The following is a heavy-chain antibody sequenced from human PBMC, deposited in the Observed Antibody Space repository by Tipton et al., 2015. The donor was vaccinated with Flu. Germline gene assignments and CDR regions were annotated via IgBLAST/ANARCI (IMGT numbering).Heavy chain of an antibody. Sequence: TLSLTCSVSGDSVNSASYYWSWIRKPPGEGLEWIGNIYHTGSTNYNPSLKGRVTISLDTSKNQFSLRLASVTAADTAVYHCARDRVMSWFDPWGQGTLVTVSS. CDR2: IYHTGST. CDR1: GDSVNSASYY. J-gene: IGHJ5*02. CDR3: ARDRVMSWFDP. D-gene: IGHD2-8*01. V-gene: IGHV4-61*01.